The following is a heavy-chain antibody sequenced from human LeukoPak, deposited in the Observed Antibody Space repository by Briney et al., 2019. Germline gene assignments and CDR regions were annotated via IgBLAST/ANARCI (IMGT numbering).Heavy chain of an antibody. J-gene: IGHJ4*02. CDR1: GFTFSSYA. Sequence: GGSLRLSCAASGFTFSSYAMHWVRQAPGKGLEWVAVISYDGSNKYYADSVKGRFTISRDNSKNTLYLQMNSLRAEDTAVYYCARDQFGRLGELMLPLGYYFDYWGQGTLVTVSS. CDR2: ISYDGSNK. V-gene: IGHV3-30-3*01. D-gene: IGHD3-16*01. CDR3: ARDQFGRLGELMLPLGYYFDY.